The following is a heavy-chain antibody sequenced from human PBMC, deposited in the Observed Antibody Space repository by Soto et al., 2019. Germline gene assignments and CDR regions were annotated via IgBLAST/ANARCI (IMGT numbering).Heavy chain of an antibody. CDR2: ISYDGSNK. D-gene: IGHD3-3*01. CDR1: GFTFSGYA. J-gene: IGHJ6*02. CDR3: AREGVFGVTGGWYYYGMDV. Sequence: GGSLRLSCAASGFTFSGYAMHWVRQAPGKGLEWVAVISYDGSNKYYADSVKGRFTISRDNSKNTLYLQMNSLRAEDTAVYYCAREGVFGVTGGWYYYGMDVWGQGTTVTVSS. V-gene: IGHV3-30-3*01.